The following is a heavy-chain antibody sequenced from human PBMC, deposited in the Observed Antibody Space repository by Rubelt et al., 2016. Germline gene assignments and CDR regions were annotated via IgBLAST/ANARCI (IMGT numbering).Heavy chain of an antibody. CDR2: INACLGYT. J-gene: IGHJ6*02. V-gene: IGHV1-3*01. Sequence: GASVKVSCKASGYTFTIYVIHWVRQAPGPSLEWMALINACLGYTKYSQEFQGRVNITRDTSASTAYMELSSLRSDDTAVYYCARDRITIFDYYSMDVWGQGTTVTVSS. CDR3: ARDRITIFDYYSMDV. D-gene: IGHD3-3*01. CDR1: GYTFTIYV.